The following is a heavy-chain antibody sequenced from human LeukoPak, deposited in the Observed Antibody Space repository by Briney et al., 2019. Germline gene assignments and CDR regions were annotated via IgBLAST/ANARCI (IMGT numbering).Heavy chain of an antibody. J-gene: IGHJ4*03. V-gene: IGHV3-23*01. Sequence: PGGSLTLSCAPSGSTFSSNAMSWVRQAPGKGLEWVSGISGSGGATNYADSVKGRFTISRDNSKNTLYPQMNSLRAEDTAVYYFGVLRIEPWGHGKPVSVSS. CDR2: ISGSGGAT. CDR1: GSTFSSNA. D-gene: IGHD2-8*01. CDR3: GVLRIEP.